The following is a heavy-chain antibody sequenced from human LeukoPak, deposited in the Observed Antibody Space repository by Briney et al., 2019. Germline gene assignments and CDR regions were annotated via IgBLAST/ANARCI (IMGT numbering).Heavy chain of an antibody. CDR2: ISSSSSTI. Sequence: GGSLRLSCVASGFTFSSYSMNWVRQAPGKGLEWVSYISSSSSTIYYADSVKGRFTISRDNAKNSLYLQMNSLRAEDTAVYYCARAGKYNWFDPWGQGTLVTVSS. CDR1: GFTFSSYS. CDR3: ARAGKYNWFDP. J-gene: IGHJ5*02. V-gene: IGHV3-48*01.